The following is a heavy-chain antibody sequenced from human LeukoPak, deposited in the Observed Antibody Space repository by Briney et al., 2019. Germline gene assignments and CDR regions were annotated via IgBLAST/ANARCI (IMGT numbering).Heavy chain of an antibody. D-gene: IGHD2-15*01. V-gene: IGHV1-69*13. CDR3: ARSDPLTQVTGIMVVAAPQENWFDP. CDR2: IIPIFGTA. CDR1: GGTFSSYA. J-gene: IGHJ5*02. Sequence: GASVKVSCKASGGTFSSYAISWVRQAPGQGLEWMGGIIPIFGTANYAQKFQGRVTITADESTSTAYMELSSLRSEDTAVYYCARSDPLTQVTGIMVVAAPQENWFDPWGQGTLVIVSS.